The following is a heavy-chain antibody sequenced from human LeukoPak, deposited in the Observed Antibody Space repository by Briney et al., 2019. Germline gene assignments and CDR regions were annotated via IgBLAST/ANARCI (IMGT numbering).Heavy chain of an antibody. CDR3: AKTTMVRGVIINYFDY. J-gene: IGHJ4*02. CDR1: GFTVSSNY. V-gene: IGHV3-53*01. D-gene: IGHD3-10*01. Sequence: GGSLRLSCAASGFTVSSNYMSWVRQAPGKGLEWVSVIYSGGSTYYADSVKGRFTISRDNSKNTLYLQMNSLRAEDTAVYYCAKTTMVRGVIINYFDYWGQGTLVTVSS. CDR2: IYSGGST.